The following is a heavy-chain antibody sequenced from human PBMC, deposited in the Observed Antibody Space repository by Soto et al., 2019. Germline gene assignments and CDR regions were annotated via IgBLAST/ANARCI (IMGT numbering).Heavy chain of an antibody. CDR1: GGSFSGYY. CDR2: INHSGST. CDR3: ARGPSGYYDFWSGYYNYYYYGMDV. J-gene: IGHJ6*02. Sequence: SETLSLTCAVYGGSFSGYYWSWIRQPPGKGLEWIGEINHSGSTNYNPSLKSRVTISVDTSKNQFSLKLSSVTAADTAVYYCARGPSGYYDFWSGYYNYYYYGMDVWGQGTTVTVSS. D-gene: IGHD3-3*01. V-gene: IGHV4-34*01.